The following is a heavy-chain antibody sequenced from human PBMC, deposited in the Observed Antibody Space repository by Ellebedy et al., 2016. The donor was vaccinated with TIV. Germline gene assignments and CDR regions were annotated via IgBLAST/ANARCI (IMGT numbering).Heavy chain of an antibody. V-gene: IGHV4-39*01. CDR3: AKRVDYRGFDP. CDR2: FLSGGTA. CDR1: GGSITSSSCS. J-gene: IGHJ5*02. D-gene: IGHD5-12*01. Sequence: MPSETLSLTCSVSGGSITSSSCSWGWIRQPPGKGLEWIGSFLSGGTAHYSPSLTSRATISVDTSKNQLSLKLNFVTAEDTAVYYCAKRVDYRGFDPWGQGTLVIVSS.